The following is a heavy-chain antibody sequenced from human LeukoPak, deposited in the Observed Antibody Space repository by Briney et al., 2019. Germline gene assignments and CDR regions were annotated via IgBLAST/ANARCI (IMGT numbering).Heavy chain of an antibody. CDR1: GGSISSYY. CDR2: IYYSGST. Sequence: SETLSLTCTVSGGSISSYYWSWIRQPPGKGLEWIGYIYYSGSTNYNPSLKSRVTISVDTSKNQFSLKLSSVTAADTAVYYCARDFRIWRGDWDAFDIWGQGTMVTVSS. D-gene: IGHD2-21*02. V-gene: IGHV4-59*01. CDR3: ARDFRIWRGDWDAFDI. J-gene: IGHJ3*02.